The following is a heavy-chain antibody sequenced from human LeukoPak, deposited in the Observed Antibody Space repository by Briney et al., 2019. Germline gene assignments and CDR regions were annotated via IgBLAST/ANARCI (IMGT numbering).Heavy chain of an antibody. CDR2: INPNSGGT. D-gene: IGHD2-2*01. CDR3: ASSSKRYCSSTSCSNWFDP. J-gene: IGHJ5*02. Sequence: ASVTVSCTASGYTFTGYYMQWVRQAPGQGLEWMGWINPNSGGTNYAQKFQGGVTMTRDTSISTAYMELSRLRSDDTAVYYCASSSKRYCSSTSCSNWFDPWGQGTLVTVSS. CDR1: GYTFTGYY. V-gene: IGHV1-2*02.